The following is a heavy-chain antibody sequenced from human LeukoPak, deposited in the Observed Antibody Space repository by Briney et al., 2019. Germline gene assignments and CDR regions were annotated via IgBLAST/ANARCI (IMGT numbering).Heavy chain of an antibody. J-gene: IGHJ4*02. CDR3: ARDPRDQLLSIYFDY. D-gene: IGHD2-2*01. CDR2: ISGSGGST. V-gene: IGHV3-23*01. CDR1: GFTFSSYA. Sequence: GGSLRLSCAASGFTFSSYAMSWVRQAPGKGLEWVSGISGSGGSTYYADSVKGRFTISRDNAKNSLYLQMNSLRAEDTALYYCARDPRDQLLSIYFDYWGQGTLVTVSS.